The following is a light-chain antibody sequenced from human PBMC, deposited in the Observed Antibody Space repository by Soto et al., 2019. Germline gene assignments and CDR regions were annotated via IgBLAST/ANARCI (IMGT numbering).Light chain of an antibody. CDR2: LGS. CDR3: MQALQTAFT. Sequence: DIVMTQSPLSLPVTPGEPASISCRSSHSLLHSNGYNSLDWYLLKPGQSPQLLIYLGSNRASGVPDRFSGSGSSTDFTLKISRVEAEDVGVYYCMQALQTAFTFGQGTKLEIK. V-gene: IGKV2-28*01. J-gene: IGKJ2*01. CDR1: HSLLHSNGYNS.